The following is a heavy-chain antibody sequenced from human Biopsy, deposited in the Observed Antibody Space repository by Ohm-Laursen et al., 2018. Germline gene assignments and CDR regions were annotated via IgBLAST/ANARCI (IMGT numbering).Heavy chain of an antibody. D-gene: IGHD4-17*01. V-gene: IGHV3-23*01. Sequence: GSLRLSRAASGFTFSSYAMTWFRQAPGKGLEWVSTISGNSDIIYDTDSVRGRFTISRDNSKNTLYLQMNSLRADDTAVYYCALAAAQTVTHFDYWGQGTLVIVSS. J-gene: IGHJ4*02. CDR3: ALAAAQTVTHFDY. CDR2: ISGNSDII. CDR1: GFTFSSYA.